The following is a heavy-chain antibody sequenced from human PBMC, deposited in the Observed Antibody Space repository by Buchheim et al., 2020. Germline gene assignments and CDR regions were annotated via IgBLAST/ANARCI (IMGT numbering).Heavy chain of an antibody. Sequence: QVQLQESGPGLVKPSETLSLTYTVSGGSISSYYWSWIRQPPGKGLEWIGYIYYSGSTNYNPSLKSRVTISVDTSKNQFSLKLSSVTAADTAVYYCARDYLSTGPNWFDPWGQGTL. CDR3: ARDYLSTGPNWFDP. V-gene: IGHV4-59*01. J-gene: IGHJ5*02. D-gene: IGHD5/OR15-5a*01. CDR1: GGSISSYY. CDR2: IYYSGST.